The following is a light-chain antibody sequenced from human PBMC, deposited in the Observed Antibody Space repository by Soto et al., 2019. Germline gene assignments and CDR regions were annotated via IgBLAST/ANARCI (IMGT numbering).Light chain of an antibody. Sequence: EIVLTQSPATLSLSPGERATLSCRASESVRNYLAWYQQKPGQAPRLLIYDTSNRATGIPARFSGSGSGTDFTLTISSLEPEDFAVYYCQQRYIWPPLTFGGGTKVEI. V-gene: IGKV3-11*01. CDR1: ESVRNY. CDR3: QQRYIWPPLT. CDR2: DTS. J-gene: IGKJ4*01.